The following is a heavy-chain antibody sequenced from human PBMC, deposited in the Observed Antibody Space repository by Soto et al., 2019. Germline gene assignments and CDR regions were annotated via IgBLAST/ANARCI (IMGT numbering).Heavy chain of an antibody. V-gene: IGHV3-15*01. J-gene: IGHJ6*02. CDR2: IKSKTDGGTT. CDR1: GFSFSISP. CDR3: TTDPRGVVIIPYYYYGMDV. Sequence: PGGSLRLSCAASGFSFSISPMHWVRQAPGKGLEWVGRIKSKTDGGTTDYAAPVKGRFTISRDDSKNTLYLQMNSLKTEDTAVYYCTTDPRGVVIIPYYYYGMDVWGQGTTVTVSS. D-gene: IGHD3-3*01.